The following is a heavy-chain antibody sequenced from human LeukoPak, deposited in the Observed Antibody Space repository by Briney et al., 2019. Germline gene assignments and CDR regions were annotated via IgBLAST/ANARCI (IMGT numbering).Heavy chain of an antibody. D-gene: IGHD3-3*01. J-gene: IGHJ6*02. V-gene: IGHV1-2*02. Sequence: ASVKVSCKASGYTFTGYYMHWVRQAPGQGFEWMGWINPNSGGTNYAQKFQGRVTMTRGTSISTAYMELSRLRSDDTAVYYCARDQHDFWSGYTKLGLYYYYYGMDVWGQGTTVTVSS. CDR3: ARDQHDFWSGYTKLGLYYYYYGMDV. CDR2: INPNSGGT. CDR1: GYTFTGYY.